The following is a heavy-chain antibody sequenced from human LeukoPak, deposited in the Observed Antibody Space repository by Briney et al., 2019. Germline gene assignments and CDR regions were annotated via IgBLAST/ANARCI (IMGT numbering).Heavy chain of an antibody. CDR1: GGSISSGDYY. D-gene: IGHD3-3*01. CDR2: INHSGST. CDR3: ARGGTIFGVVIIHGNWFDP. Sequence: SETLSLTCTVSGGSISSGDYYWSWIRQPPGKGLEWIGEINHSGSTNYNPSLKSRVTISVDTSKNQFSLKLSSVTAADTAVYYCARGGTIFGVVIIHGNWFDPWGQGTLVTVSS. J-gene: IGHJ5*02. V-gene: IGHV4-39*07.